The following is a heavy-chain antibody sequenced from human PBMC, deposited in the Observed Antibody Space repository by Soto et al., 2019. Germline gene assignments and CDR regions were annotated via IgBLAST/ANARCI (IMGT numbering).Heavy chain of an antibody. V-gene: IGHV3-11*01. J-gene: IGHJ6*03. Sequence: QVQLVESGGGLVQPGGSLRLSCTASGFTFSDYYMTWIRQAPGKGLESVSYISSSGTRMYYADSVKGRFTISRDNAKNSLYLQLNSLRAEDTAVYYCAREYYDVLTDYYRYYYIDVWGKGITVTGSS. CDR2: ISSSGTRM. CDR1: GFTFSDYY. CDR3: AREYYDVLTDYYRYYYIDV. D-gene: IGHD3-9*01.